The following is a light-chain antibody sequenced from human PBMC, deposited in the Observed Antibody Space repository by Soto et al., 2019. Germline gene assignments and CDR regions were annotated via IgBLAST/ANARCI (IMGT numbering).Light chain of an antibody. CDR2: EVS. Sequence: QSALPQPASVSGSPGQSITISCTGTSSDVGGFNYVSWYQQYPGEAPKLLIYEVSNRPSGVSSRFSGSKSGNTASLTISGLQADDEGDYYCSSYAGSNWVFGGGTQLTVL. V-gene: IGLV2-14*01. CDR3: SSYAGSNWV. CDR1: SSDVGGFNY. J-gene: IGLJ3*02.